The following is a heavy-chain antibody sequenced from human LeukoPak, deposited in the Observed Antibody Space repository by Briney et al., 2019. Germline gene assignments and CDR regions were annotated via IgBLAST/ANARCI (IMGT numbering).Heavy chain of an antibody. J-gene: IGHJ4*02. D-gene: IGHD6-19*01. CDR3: ARDRAAVAGTSGIA. CDR2: IIPIFGTA. Sequence: GSSVKVSCKASGGTFSSYAISWVRQAPGQGLEWMGGIIPIFGTANYAQKFQGRVTITADESTSTAYMELSSLRSEDTAVYYCARDRAAVAGTSGIAWGQGTLVTVSS. CDR1: GGTFSSYA. V-gene: IGHV1-69*01.